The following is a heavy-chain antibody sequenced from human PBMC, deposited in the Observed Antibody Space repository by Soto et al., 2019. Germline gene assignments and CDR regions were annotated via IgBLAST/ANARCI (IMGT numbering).Heavy chain of an antibody. CDR1: GFSISADGVG. V-gene: IGHV2-5*02. CDR3: AYSRRRASCSVGNCYHFDS. D-gene: IGHD2-15*01. CDR2: LYWDDDK. J-gene: IGHJ4*02. Sequence: QITLKESGPTLVKPTQTLTLTCSCSGFSISADGVGVDWIRQPPGKALEWLAILYWDDDKRYSPSLNSRLTITKDTSRNQVVLTMTNVDPVDTATYFCAYSRRRASCSVGNCYHFDSWGQGTLVTVSS.